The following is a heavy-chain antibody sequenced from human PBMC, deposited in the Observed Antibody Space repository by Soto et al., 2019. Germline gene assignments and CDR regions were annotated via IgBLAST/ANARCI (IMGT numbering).Heavy chain of an antibody. CDR3: ARAPYYDFWSGYYTLVRGFDP. V-gene: IGHV4-31*03. CDR2: IYYSGST. Sequence: PSETLSLTCTVSGGSISSGGYYWSWIRQHPGKGLEWIGYIYYSGSTYYNPSLKSRVTISVDTSKNQFSLKLSSVTAADAAVYYCARAPYYDFWSGYYTLVRGFDPWGQGTLVTVSS. CDR1: GGSISSGGYY. J-gene: IGHJ5*02. D-gene: IGHD3-3*01.